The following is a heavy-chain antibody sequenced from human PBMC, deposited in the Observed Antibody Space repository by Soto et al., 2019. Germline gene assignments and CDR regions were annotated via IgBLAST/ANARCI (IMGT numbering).Heavy chain of an antibody. D-gene: IGHD6-19*01. V-gene: IGHV3-74*01. J-gene: IGHJ4*02. CDR3: VKEGNSGWYYFDY. Sequence: GGSLRLSCAASGFTFSTYLMHWVRQVPGKGLEWVSRIDSDGRTTHFADSVKGRFTISRDNAKNILYLQMNSLRAGDSAKYYCVKEGNSGWYYFDYWGQGTLVTVSS. CDR2: IDSDGRTT. CDR1: GFTFSTYL.